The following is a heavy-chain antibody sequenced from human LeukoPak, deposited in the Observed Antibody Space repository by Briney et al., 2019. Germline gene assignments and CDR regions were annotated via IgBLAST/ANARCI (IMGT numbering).Heavy chain of an antibody. CDR1: GITLSNAW. Sequence: GGSLRLSCAASGITLSNAWMNWVRQAPGKGLEWVSTISGSGGSTYYVDSVMGRFTISRDNSKNTLYLQMNSLTAEDTAVYYCAGSDWFDYWGQGTLVTVSS. CDR3: AGSDWFDY. D-gene: IGHD3-9*01. V-gene: IGHV3-23*01. CDR2: ISGSGGST. J-gene: IGHJ4*02.